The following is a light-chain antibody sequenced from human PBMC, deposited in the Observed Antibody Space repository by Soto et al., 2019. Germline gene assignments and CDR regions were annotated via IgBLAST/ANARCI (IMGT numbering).Light chain of an antibody. Sequence: QSALTQPASVSGSPGQSITISCTGISSDGDDYKDVSWYQQHPGKAPKLMIYEVTYRPSGVSNRFSGSKSGNTASLTISGLEAEDEADYYCSSCTSTSTVFGTGTKLTVL. J-gene: IGLJ1*01. CDR3: SSCTSTSTV. CDR2: EVT. CDR1: SSDGDDYKD. V-gene: IGLV2-14*01.